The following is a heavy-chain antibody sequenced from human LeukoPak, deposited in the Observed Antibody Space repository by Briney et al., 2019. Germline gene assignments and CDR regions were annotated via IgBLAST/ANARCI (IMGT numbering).Heavy chain of an antibody. D-gene: IGHD2-21*02. J-gene: IGHJ4*02. Sequence: GGSLRLSCSASGFTFSQAWMTWVRQAPGKGLEWVGRIKSITDGGTIDYAAPVKGRFTISRDDSKNTLYLQMNSLKTEDTAVYYCTTGLTSIVVVTALRILDYWGQGTLVTVSS. CDR2: IKSITDGGTI. V-gene: IGHV3-15*01. CDR3: TTGLTSIVVVTALRILDY. CDR1: GFTFSQAW.